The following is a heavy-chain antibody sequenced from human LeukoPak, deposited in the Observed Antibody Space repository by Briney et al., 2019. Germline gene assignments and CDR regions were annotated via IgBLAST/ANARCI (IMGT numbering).Heavy chain of an antibody. CDR3: AREMENSNYGWFDP. J-gene: IGHJ5*02. CDR1: GFTVSSNY. D-gene: IGHD4-11*01. V-gene: IGHV3-53*01. CDR2: IYSGGST. Sequence: PGGSLRLSCAASGFTVSSNYMSWVRQAPGKGLEWVSVIYSGGSTYYADSVKGRFTISRDNSKNTLYLQMNSLRAEDTAVYYCAREMENSNYGWFDPWGQGTLVTVSS.